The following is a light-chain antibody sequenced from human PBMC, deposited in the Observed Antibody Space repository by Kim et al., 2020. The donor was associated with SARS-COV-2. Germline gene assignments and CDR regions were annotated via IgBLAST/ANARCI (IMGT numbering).Light chain of an antibody. CDR2: AAS. CDR1: QGISSY. Sequence: DIQLTQSPSFLSASVGDRVTITCRASQGISSYLASYQQKPGKAPKLLIYAASTLQSGVPSRFSGSGSGTEFTLTISSLQPEDFATYFCQQLNSYPRLTFGGGTKVDIK. V-gene: IGKV1-9*01. J-gene: IGKJ4*01. CDR3: QQLNSYPRLT.